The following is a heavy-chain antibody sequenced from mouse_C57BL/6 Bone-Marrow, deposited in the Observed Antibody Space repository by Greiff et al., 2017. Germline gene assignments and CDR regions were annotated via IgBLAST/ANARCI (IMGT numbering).Heavy chain of an antibody. D-gene: IGHD2-1*01. Sequence: QVQLQQSGAELVRPGASVKLFCKASGYTFTDYYINWVKQRPGQGLEWIARIYPGSGNTYYNEKFKGKATLTAEKSSSTAYMQLSSLTSEDSAVYFCAIFYYGNFYYFDYWGQGTTLTVSS. V-gene: IGHV1-76*01. CDR1: GYTFTDYY. CDR2: IYPGSGNT. CDR3: AIFYYGNFYYFDY. J-gene: IGHJ2*01.